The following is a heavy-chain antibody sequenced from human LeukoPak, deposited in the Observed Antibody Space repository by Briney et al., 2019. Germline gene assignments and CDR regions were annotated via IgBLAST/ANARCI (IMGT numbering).Heavy chain of an antibody. Sequence: GESLRLSCAASGFTFRNYGMHWVRQAPGKGLDWVGVIWFDGSNRYYADSVKGRFTISRDNSRNTLYLQVNSVRAEDTAVYYCARDTSGYYDYWGQGALVTVSS. V-gene: IGHV3-33*08. CDR1: GFTFRNYG. J-gene: IGHJ4*02. CDR3: ARDTSGYYDY. CDR2: IWFDGSNR. D-gene: IGHD2-15*01.